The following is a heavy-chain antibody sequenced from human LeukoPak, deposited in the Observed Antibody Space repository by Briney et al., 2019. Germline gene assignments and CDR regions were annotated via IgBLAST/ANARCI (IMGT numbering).Heavy chain of an antibody. CDR1: GGSISSSSYY. CDR3: ARGRNYGSGSWVY. J-gene: IGHJ4*02. D-gene: IGHD3-10*01. V-gene: IGHV4-39*07. Sequence: SETLSLTCTVSGGSISSSSYYWGWIRQPPGKGLERIGNIYYSGSTYYNPSLKSRVTISVDTSKNQFSLRLSSVTAADTAVYYCARGRNYGSGSWVYWGQGTLVTVSS. CDR2: IYYSGST.